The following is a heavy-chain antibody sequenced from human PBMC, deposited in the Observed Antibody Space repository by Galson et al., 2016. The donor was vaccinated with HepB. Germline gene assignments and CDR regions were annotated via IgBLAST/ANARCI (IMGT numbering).Heavy chain of an antibody. CDR2: FDPEDGKM. Sequence: STLNELSIHWVRQAPGKGLEWMGGFDPEDGKMIYAQRFRGRVTMTEDTSTDTAYMELSSLRSEDTAIYYCTSAPLLPYGTNVRGWFDPWGQGTLVIVSS. CDR3: TSAPLLPYGTNVRGWFDP. D-gene: IGHD4-17*01. V-gene: IGHV1-24*01. CDR1: STLNELS. J-gene: IGHJ5*02.